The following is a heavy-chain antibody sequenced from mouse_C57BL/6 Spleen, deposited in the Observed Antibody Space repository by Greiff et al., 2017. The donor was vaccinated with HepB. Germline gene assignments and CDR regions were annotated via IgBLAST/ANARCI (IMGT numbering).Heavy chain of an antibody. CDR3: ARYYGSKAWFAY. J-gene: IGHJ3*01. D-gene: IGHD1-1*01. Sequence: VKLQESGPELVKPGASVKISCKASGYAFSSSWMNWVKQRPGKGLEWIGRIYPGDGDTNYNGKFKGKATLTADKSSSTAYMQLSSLTSEDSAVYFCARYYGSKAWFAYWGQGTLVTVSA. CDR1: GYAFSSSW. V-gene: IGHV1-82*01. CDR2: IYPGDGDT.